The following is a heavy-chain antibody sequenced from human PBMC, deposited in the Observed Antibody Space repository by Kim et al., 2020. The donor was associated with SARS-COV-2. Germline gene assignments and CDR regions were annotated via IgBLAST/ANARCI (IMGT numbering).Heavy chain of an antibody. J-gene: IGHJ4*02. V-gene: IGHV4-34*01. Sequence: SETLSLNCAVYGGSFSGYYWSWIRQPPGKGLEWIGEINHSGSTNYNPSLKSRVTISVDTSKNQFSLKLSSVTAADTAVYYCARVVGRGYSYGNDLDYWGQGTLVTVSS. CDR2: INHSGST. CDR3: ARVVGRGYSYGNDLDY. CDR1: GGSFSGYY. D-gene: IGHD5-18*01.